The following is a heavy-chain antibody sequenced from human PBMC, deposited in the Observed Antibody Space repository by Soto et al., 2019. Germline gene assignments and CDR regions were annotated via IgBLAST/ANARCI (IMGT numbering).Heavy chain of an antibody. Sequence: EVQLVESGGGLVQPGGSLRLSCAASGFTFSSYWMHWVRQAPGKGLVWVSRINSDGRSTSYADSVKGRFTISRDNAKHTRDLQMHSLRAEDTAVYHCAREQGYGSRDSCYVAGYWGQGTLVTVSS. CDR1: GFTFSSYW. J-gene: IGHJ4*02. D-gene: IGHD2-15*01. CDR2: INSDGRST. V-gene: IGHV3-74*01. CDR3: AREQGYGSRDSCYVAGY.